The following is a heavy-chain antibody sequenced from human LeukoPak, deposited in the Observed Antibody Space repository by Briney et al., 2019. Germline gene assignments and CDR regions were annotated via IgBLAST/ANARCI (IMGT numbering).Heavy chain of an antibody. CDR3: ASRPAPSLGPLDY. CDR1: GFTFSNYG. V-gene: IGHV3-23*01. CDR2: FSGSGGST. D-gene: IGHD2-2*01. Sequence: GGSLRLSCAASGFTFSNYGMHWVRQAPGKGLEWVSVFSGSGGSTYYADSVKGRFTVSRDNSKNTLYLQMNNLRVDDTAIYYCASRPAPSLGPLDYWGQGTLVTVSS. J-gene: IGHJ4*02.